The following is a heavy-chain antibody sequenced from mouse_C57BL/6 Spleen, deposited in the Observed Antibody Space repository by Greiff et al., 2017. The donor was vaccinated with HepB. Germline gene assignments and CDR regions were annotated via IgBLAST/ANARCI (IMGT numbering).Heavy chain of an antibody. V-gene: IGHV5-9*01. CDR1: GFTFSSYT. D-gene: IGHD2-2*01. J-gene: IGHJ1*03. CDR2: ISGGGGNT. CDR3: ARREVTTDWYFDV. Sequence: EVQGVESGGGLVKPGGSLKLSCAASGFTFSSYTMSWVRQTPEKRLEWVATISGGGGNTYYPDSVKGRFTISRDNAKNTLYLQMSSLRSEDTALYYCARREVTTDWYFDVWGTGTTVTVSS.